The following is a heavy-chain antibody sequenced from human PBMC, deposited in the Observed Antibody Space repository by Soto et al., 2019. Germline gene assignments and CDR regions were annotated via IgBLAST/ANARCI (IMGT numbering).Heavy chain of an antibody. J-gene: IGHJ3*02. Sequence: PGVSLRVSCAAAGFTFISYAMSWVSQAPGKGLEWVSAISGSGGSTYYADSVKGRFTIPRDNSKNTLYLQMNSLRAEDTAVYYCAKQPYYYDSSGYSDAFDIWGQGTMVT. CDR1: GFTFISYA. CDR2: ISGSGGST. D-gene: IGHD3-22*01. V-gene: IGHV3-23*01. CDR3: AKQPYYYDSSGYSDAFDI.